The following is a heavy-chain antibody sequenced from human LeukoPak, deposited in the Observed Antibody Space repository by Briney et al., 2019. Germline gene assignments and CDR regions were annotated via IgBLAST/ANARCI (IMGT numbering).Heavy chain of an antibody. D-gene: IGHD3-3*01. V-gene: IGHV4-39*01. CDR2: IYYSGST. CDR3: ARQNLRFLEWALDH. Sequence: PSETLSLTCTVSGGSISSSSYYWGWIRQPPGKGLEWIGSIYYSGSTYYNPSLKSRVTISVDTSKNQFSLKLSSVTAADTAVYYCARQNLRFLEWALDHWGQGTLVTVSS. J-gene: IGHJ4*02. CDR1: GGSISSSSYY.